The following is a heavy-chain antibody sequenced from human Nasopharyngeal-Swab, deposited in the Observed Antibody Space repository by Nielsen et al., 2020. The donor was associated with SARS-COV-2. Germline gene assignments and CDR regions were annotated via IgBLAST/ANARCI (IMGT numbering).Heavy chain of an antibody. CDR1: GDSISSNY. CDR3: ARDRTQTIQMGLNYYFYYYMDV. V-gene: IGHV4-59*01. Sequence: GSLRLSCTVSGDSISSNYWSWIRQPPGKGLEWFGSIYYSGSTNYNPSLKSRVTISVDTSKNQFSLKLSSVTAADTAVYYCARDRTQTIQMGLNYYFYYYMDVWGKGTTVTVSS. CDR2: IYYSGST. D-gene: IGHD4/OR15-4a*01. J-gene: IGHJ6*03.